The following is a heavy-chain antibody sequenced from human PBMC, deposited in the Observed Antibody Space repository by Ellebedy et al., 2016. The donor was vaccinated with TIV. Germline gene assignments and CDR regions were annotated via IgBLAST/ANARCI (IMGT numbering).Heavy chain of an antibody. Sequence: PGGSLRLSCAGSRFTFDSYVMSWVRQAPGKGLEWVSSISGDAAKTYYADSVKGRFTISRDNSKNTLYLQMNSLRVEDTAVYYCAKEGGYRGGGNSPFDYWGQGTQVTVSS. CDR2: ISGDAAKT. CDR3: AKEGGYRGGGNSPFDY. CDR1: RFTFDSYV. V-gene: IGHV3-23*01. J-gene: IGHJ4*02. D-gene: IGHD4-23*01.